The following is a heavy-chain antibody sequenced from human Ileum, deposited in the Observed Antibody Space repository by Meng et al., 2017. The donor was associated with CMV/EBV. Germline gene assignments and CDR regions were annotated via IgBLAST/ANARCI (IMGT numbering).Heavy chain of an antibody. CDR3: ARALLGWELPNDAFDI. D-gene: IGHD1-26*01. CDR2: ISAYNGNT. J-gene: IGHJ3*02. Sequence: ASVKVSCKASGYTFTSYGISWVRQAPGQGLEWMGWISAYNGNTNYAQKLQGRVTMTTDTSTSTAYMELRSLRSDDTAVYYCARALLGWELPNDAFDIWGQGTMVTVS. V-gene: IGHV1-18*01. CDR1: GYTFTSYG.